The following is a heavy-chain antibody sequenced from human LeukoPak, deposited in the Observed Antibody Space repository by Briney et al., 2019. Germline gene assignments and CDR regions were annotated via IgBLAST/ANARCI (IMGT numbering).Heavy chain of an antibody. CDR2: IRCDGSNK. D-gene: IGHD3-22*01. V-gene: IGHV3-30*02. Sequence: GGSLRLSCAASGFTFSSYGMHWVRQAPGKGLEWVAFIRCDGSNKYYADSVKGRFTISRDNSKNTLYLQMNSLRAEDTAVYYCAKDPYYYDSSGYYLIWGQGTLVTVSS. J-gene: IGHJ4*02. CDR3: AKDPYYYDSSGYYLI. CDR1: GFTFSSYG.